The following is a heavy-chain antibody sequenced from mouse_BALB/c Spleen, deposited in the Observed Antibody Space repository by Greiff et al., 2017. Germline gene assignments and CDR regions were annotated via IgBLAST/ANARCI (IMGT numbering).Heavy chain of an antibody. J-gene: IGHJ3*01. Sequence: VQLQQSGAELAKPGASVKMSCKASGYTFTSYWMHWVKQRPGQGLEWIGYINPSTGYTEYNQKFKDKATLTADKSSSTAYMQLSSLTSEDSAVYYCANYYGTAWFAYWGQGTLVAASA. CDR3: ANYYGTAWFAY. CDR2: INPSTGYT. D-gene: IGHD1-2*01. V-gene: IGHV1-7*01. CDR1: GYTFTSYW.